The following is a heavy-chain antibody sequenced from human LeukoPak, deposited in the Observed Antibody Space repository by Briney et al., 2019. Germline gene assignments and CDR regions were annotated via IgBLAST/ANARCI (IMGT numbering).Heavy chain of an antibody. Sequence: PGGTLRLSCAASGFTFSSHGMSWVRQAPGKGLEWVANIKQDGSEKYYVDSVKGRFTISRDNAKNSLYLQMNSLRGEDTAVYYCARDRSPIFGVVTPEFDYWGQGTLVTVSS. J-gene: IGHJ4*02. CDR3: ARDRSPIFGVVTPEFDY. D-gene: IGHD3-3*01. CDR1: GFTFSSHG. CDR2: IKQDGSEK. V-gene: IGHV3-7*01.